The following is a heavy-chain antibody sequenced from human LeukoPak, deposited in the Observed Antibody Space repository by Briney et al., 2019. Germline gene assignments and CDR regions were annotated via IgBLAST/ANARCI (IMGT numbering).Heavy chain of an antibody. CDR2: LSTSGAHI. J-gene: IGHJ1*01. Sequence: GGSLRLSCAASGFNIVGYSLSWVRQAPGKGLEWVSTLSTSGAHIAYADSVTGRFTISRDNANNSVSLQMSSLRVDDTAVYYCARDRAWDDGYNSRYFQHWGQGTLVTVSS. CDR1: GFNIVGYS. D-gene: IGHD5-24*01. CDR3: ARDRAWDDGYNSRYFQH. V-gene: IGHV3-21*01.